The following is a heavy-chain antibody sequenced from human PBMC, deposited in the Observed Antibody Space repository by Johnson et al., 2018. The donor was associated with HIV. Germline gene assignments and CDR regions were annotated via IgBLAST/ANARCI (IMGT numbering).Heavy chain of an antibody. D-gene: IGHD6-6*01. CDR3: ARDKGIAARPDAFDI. CDR1: GFTFDDYA. J-gene: IGHJ3*02. V-gene: IGHV3-43D*03. Sequence: VQLVESGGGVVQPGRSLRLSCAASGFTFDDYALHWVRQAPGKGLEWVSLISWDGGSMYYADSVKGRFTISRDNSKNTLYLQMNSLRAEDTAVYYCARDKGIAARPDAFDIWGQGTMVTVSS. CDR2: ISWDGGSM.